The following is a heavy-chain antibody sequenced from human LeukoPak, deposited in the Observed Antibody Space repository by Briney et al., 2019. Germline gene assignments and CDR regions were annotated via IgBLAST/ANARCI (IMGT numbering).Heavy chain of an antibody. D-gene: IGHD2-2*01. J-gene: IGHJ5*02. CDR2: ISGSGDTT. V-gene: IGHV3-23*01. Sequence: GGSLRLSCAASGFLFSSYAMSWVRQAPGKGLEWVSVISGSGDTTYYATSVKGRFTISRDTSKSTVSLQMNSLRAEDTAVYYCAKLFGGGILPAAVHAWGQGTLVTVSS. CDR1: GFLFSSYA. CDR3: AKLFGGGILPAAVHA.